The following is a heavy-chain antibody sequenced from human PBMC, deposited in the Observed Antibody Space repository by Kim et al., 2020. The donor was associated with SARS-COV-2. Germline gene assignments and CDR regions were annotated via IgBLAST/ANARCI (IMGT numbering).Heavy chain of an antibody. V-gene: IGHV1-8*01. D-gene: IGHD5-12*01. Sequence: ASVKVSCKASGYTFTSYDINWVRQATGQGLEWMGWMNPNSANTGYAQKFQGRVTMTRNTSISTAYMELSSLRSEDTAVYYCARVRAWSGYEPYYFDYWGQGTLGTVSS. CDR3: ARVRAWSGYEPYYFDY. J-gene: IGHJ4*02. CDR1: GYTFTSYD. CDR2: MNPNSANT.